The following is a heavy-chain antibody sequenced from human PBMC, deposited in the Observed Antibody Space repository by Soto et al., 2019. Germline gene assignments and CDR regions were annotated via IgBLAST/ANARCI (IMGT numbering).Heavy chain of an antibody. V-gene: IGHV4-59*13. CDR2: IYYSGST. CDR1: GGSISSYY. D-gene: IGHD6-6*01. J-gene: IGHJ5*02. CDR3: ARDLIAARPGWFDP. Sequence: PSETLSLTCTVSGGSISSYYWSWIRQPPGKGLEWIGYIYYSGSTNYNPSLKSRVTISVDTSKNQFSLKLSSVTAADTAVYYCARDLIAARPGWFDPWGQGTLVTVS.